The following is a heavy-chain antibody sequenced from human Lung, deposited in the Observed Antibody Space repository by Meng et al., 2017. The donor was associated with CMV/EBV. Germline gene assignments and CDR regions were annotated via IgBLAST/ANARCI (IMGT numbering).Heavy chain of an antibody. CDR3: ALFTRSWFDP. V-gene: IGHV2-5*02. CDR1: GFSLSTSEVG. D-gene: IGHD2-2*01. J-gene: IGHJ5*02. Sequence: QTTLKDSGPTLVKPTQTLTLTCTFSGFSLSTSEVGVGWIRQPPGKALEWLAVIYWDDDKRYSPSLKSRLTITKDTSKNQVVLTLTNMDPVDTATYYCALFTRSWFDPWGQGTLVTVSS. CDR2: IYWDDDK.